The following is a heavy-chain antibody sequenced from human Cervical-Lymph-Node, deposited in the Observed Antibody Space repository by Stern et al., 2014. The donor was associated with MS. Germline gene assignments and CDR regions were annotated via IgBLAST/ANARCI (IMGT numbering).Heavy chain of an antibody. Sequence: QVQLLQPGPGLVKPSETLSLTCTVSGGSINSRSYYWAWIRQPPGKGLEWIGNIYYTESTYYNPSLKSRVPVSIDTPKNQFSLKVSSVTAADTAVYYCARYPRKSGYLYFFDYWGQGTLVTVSS. J-gene: IGHJ4*02. V-gene: IGHV4-39*01. D-gene: IGHD3-3*01. CDR2: IYYTEST. CDR3: ARYPRKSGYLYFFDY. CDR1: GGSINSRSYY.